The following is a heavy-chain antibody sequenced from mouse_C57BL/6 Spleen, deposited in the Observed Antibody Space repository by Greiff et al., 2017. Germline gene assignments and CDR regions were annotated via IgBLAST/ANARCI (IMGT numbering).Heavy chain of an antibody. CDR2: IYPRSGNT. J-gene: IGHJ4*01. CDR1: GYTFTSYG. D-gene: IGHD1-1*01. V-gene: IGHV1-81*01. CDR3: ARGCYGSSYDAMDY. Sequence: VKLQQSGAELARPGASVKLSCKASGYTFTSYGISWVKQRTGQGLEWIGEIYPRSGNTYYNEKFKGKATLTADKSSSTAYMELRSLTSEDSAVYFCARGCYGSSYDAMDYWGQGTSVTVSS.